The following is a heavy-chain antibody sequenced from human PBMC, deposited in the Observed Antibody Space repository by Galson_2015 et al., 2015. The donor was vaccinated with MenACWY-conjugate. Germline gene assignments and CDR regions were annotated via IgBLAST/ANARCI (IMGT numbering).Heavy chain of an antibody. CDR3: ARDLIELTTVTTPLDY. CDR1: GFTFSSYS. J-gene: IGHJ4*02. V-gene: IGHV3-21*01. CDR2: ISSSSSYI. D-gene: IGHD4-17*01. Sequence: SLRLSCAASGFTFSSYSMNWVRQAPGKGLEWVSSISSSSSYIYYADSVKGRFTISRDNAKNSLYLQMNSLRAEDTAVYYCARDLIELTTVTTPLDYWGQGTLVTVSS.